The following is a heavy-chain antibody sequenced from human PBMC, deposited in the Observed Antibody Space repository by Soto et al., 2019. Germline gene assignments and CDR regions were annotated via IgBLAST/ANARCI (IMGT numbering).Heavy chain of an antibody. CDR1: GFTFSNAW. Sequence: GGSLRLSCAASGFTFSNAWMNWVRQAPGKGLEWVGRIKSKTDGGTTDYAAPVKGRFTISRDDSKNTLYLQMNSLKTEDTAVYYCTTDKYSNAERYYYHYGMAVWGQGTTVTVSS. CDR3: TTDKYSNAERYYYHYGMAV. J-gene: IGHJ6*02. CDR2: IKSKTDGGTT. D-gene: IGHD4-4*01. V-gene: IGHV3-15*07.